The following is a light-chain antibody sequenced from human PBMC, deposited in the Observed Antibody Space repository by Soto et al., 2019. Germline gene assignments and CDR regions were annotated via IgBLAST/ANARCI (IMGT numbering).Light chain of an antibody. J-gene: IGKJ4*01. V-gene: IGKV3-11*01. Sequence: EIVLTQSPATLSLSPGDRATLSCRASQRVSSYLAWYQQKPGQAPRLLIYDASNRATGIPARFSGSGSGTAFALTIPTLEPEDFAVYYCQQRSNWPSTFGGGTKVEIK. CDR3: QQRSNWPST. CDR2: DAS. CDR1: QRVSSY.